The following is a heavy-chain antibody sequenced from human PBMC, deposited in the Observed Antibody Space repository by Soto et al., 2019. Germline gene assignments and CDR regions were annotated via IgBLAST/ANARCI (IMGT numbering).Heavy chain of an antibody. CDR1: GFAFRSYN. J-gene: IGHJ4*02. V-gene: IGHV3-21*01. CDR2: ISSGSSNI. Sequence: EVQLVESGGGLVKPGGSLTLSCAGSGFAFRSYNMNWVRQPPGKGLEWVASISSGSSNIYYADSVKGRFTISRDNAKDSVYLQMDSLRAEDSAVYYCASATVVAGTFDFWGQGTLLTVSS. CDR3: ASATVVAGTFDF. D-gene: IGHD2-15*01.